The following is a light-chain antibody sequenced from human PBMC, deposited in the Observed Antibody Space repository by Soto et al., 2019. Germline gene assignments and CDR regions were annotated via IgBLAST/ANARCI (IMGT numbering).Light chain of an antibody. J-gene: IGLJ1*01. CDR3: SSYTSSSTLGV. CDR2: DVS. V-gene: IGLV2-14*01. CDR1: SSDVGCYNY. Sequence: QSVLTQPASVSGSPGQSITISCTGTSSDVGCYNYVSWYQQHPGEAPKLMIYDVSNRPSGVSNRFSGSKSGNTASLTISGLQAEDEADYYCSSYTSSSTLGVFGTGTKVTVL.